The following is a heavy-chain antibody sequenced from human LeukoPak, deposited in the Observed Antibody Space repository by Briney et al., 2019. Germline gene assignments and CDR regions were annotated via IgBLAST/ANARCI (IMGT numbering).Heavy chain of an antibody. Sequence: GGSLRLSCAASGFTFSSYGMSWVRQAPGKGLEWVSAISGSGGSTYYADSVKGRFTISRDNSKNTLYLQMNSLRAEDTAVYYCAKGVYSNGRYYYYYMDVWGEGTTVTVSS. D-gene: IGHD4-11*01. CDR2: ISGSGGST. V-gene: IGHV3-23*01. CDR3: AKGVYSNGRYYYYYMDV. J-gene: IGHJ6*03. CDR1: GFTFSSYG.